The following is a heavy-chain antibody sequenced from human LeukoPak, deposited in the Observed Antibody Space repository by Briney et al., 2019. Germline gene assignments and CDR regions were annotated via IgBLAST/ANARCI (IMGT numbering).Heavy chain of an antibody. CDR3: ARCGYSYGLLGYYYYMDV. CDR2: IYYSGST. V-gene: IGHV4-59*01. CDR1: GGSISSYY. Sequence: SETLSLTCTVSGGSISSYYWSWIRQPPGKGLEWIGYIYYSGSTNYNPSLKSRVTISVDASKNQFSLKLSSVTAADTAVYYCARCGYSYGLLGYYYYMDVWGKGTTVTISS. J-gene: IGHJ6*03. D-gene: IGHD5-18*01.